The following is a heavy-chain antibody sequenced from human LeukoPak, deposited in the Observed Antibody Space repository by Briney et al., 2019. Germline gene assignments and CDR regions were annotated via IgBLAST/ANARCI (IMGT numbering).Heavy chain of an antibody. J-gene: IGHJ4*02. CDR1: GGSISSGGYF. D-gene: IGHD5-24*01. CDR3: ARSPITPASFDY. Sequence: PSQTLSLTCAVSGGSISSGGYFWSWIRQPPGKGLEWIGYIYHSGSTYYNPSLKSRVTISVNRSKNQFSLKLSSVTAADTAVYYCARSPITPASFDYWGQGTLVTVSS. V-gene: IGHV4-30-2*01. CDR2: IYHSGST.